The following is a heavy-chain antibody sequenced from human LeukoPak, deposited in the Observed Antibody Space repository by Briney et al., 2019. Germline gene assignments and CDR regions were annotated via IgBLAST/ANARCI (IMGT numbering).Heavy chain of an antibody. CDR1: GFTFSSYS. Sequence: GGSLRLSCAASGFTFSSYSMNWVRQAPGKGLEWVSSISSSSSYIYYADSVKGRFTISRDNAKNSLYLQMNSLRAEDTAVYYCARVYYDSSGYYYVEWFDPWGQGTLVTVSS. CDR2: ISSSSSYI. D-gene: IGHD3-22*01. CDR3: ARVYYDSSGYYYVEWFDP. V-gene: IGHV3-21*01. J-gene: IGHJ5*02.